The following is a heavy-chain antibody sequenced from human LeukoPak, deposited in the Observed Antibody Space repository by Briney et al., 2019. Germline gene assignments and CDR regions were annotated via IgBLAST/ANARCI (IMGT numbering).Heavy chain of an antibody. Sequence: ASVMVSCKASGGTFSSYAISWVRQAPGQGLEWMGRIIPIFGIANYAQKFQGRVTITADKSTSTAYMELSSLRSEDTAVYYCARAGYCSGGSCPVSWFDPWGQGTLVTVSS. J-gene: IGHJ5*02. V-gene: IGHV1-69*04. CDR2: IIPIFGIA. CDR3: ARAGYCSGGSCPVSWFDP. CDR1: GGTFSSYA. D-gene: IGHD2-15*01.